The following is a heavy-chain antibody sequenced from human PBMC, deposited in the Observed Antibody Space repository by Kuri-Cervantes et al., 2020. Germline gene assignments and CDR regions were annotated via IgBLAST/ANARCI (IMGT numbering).Heavy chain of an antibody. D-gene: IGHD3-10*01. CDR3: ASGYGSGSYHYYGMDV. CDR1: GYTFTSYG. Sequence: ASVKVSCKASGYTFTSYGISWVRQAPGQGLEWMGWISAYNGNTNYAQKLHGRVTMTTDTSTSTAYMELRSLRSDDTAVYYCASGYGSGSYHYYGMDVWGQGTTVTVSS. V-gene: IGHV1-18*01. J-gene: IGHJ6*02. CDR2: ISAYNGNT.